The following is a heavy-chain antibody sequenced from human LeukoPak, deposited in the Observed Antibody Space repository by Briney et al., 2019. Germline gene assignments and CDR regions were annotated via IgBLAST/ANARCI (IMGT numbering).Heavy chain of an antibody. CDR3: SIENYDFWSGHSRYYYYYMDV. CDR2: IIPIFGTA. D-gene: IGHD3-3*01. V-gene: IGHV1-69*05. Sequence: ASVKVSCKASGGTFSSYAISWVRQAPGQGLEWMGGIIPIFGTANYAQKFQGRVTITTDESTSTAYMELSSLRSEDTAVYYCSIENYDFWSGHSRYYYYYMDVWGKGTTVTVSS. J-gene: IGHJ6*03. CDR1: GGTFSSYA.